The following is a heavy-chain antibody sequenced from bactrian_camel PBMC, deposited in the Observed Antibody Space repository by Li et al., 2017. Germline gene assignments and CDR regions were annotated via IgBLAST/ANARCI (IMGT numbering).Heavy chain of an antibody. CDR3: AGEREFRDVCTLSPVGYPD. Sequence: HVQLVESGGGLVQPGGSLRLSCAASGYTYSSYCMAWFRQSPHTSWLERERVARIGIDGTTTYADSVKGRFTISADKGKNILYLQMTNLEPGDTAMYYCAGEREFRDVCTLSPVGYPDRGQGTQVTVS. V-gene: IGHV3S9*01. D-gene: IGHD1*01. CDR1: GYTYSSYC. CDR2: IGIDGTT. J-gene: IGHJ4*01.